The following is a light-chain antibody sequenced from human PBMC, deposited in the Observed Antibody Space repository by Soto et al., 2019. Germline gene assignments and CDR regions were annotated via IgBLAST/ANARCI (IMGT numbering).Light chain of an antibody. V-gene: IGKV3-15*01. Sequence: EIVMTQSPATLSVSPGEGATLSCRASQTVTHNLAWYQQKPGQAPRRLIYGASTRAPGIPARFSGSGSGTEFTLTISSLQSEDFAVYYCQQYNNWPRTFGQGTKVEIK. CDR2: GAS. J-gene: IGKJ1*01. CDR1: QTVTHN. CDR3: QQYNNWPRT.